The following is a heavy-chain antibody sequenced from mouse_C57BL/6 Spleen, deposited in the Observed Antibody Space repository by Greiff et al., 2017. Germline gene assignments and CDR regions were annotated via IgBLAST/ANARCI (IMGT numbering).Heavy chain of an antibody. Sequence: EVQLQQSGPELVKPGDSVKISCKASGYSFTGYFMNWVMQSHGKSLEWIGRINPYNGDTFYNQKFKGKDTLTVDKSSSTAHMELRRLTSEDSAVYYCARGGRPYAMDYWGQGTSVTVSS. CDR2: INPYNGDT. CDR1: GYSFTGYF. V-gene: IGHV1-20*01. J-gene: IGHJ4*01. CDR3: ARGGRPYAMDY.